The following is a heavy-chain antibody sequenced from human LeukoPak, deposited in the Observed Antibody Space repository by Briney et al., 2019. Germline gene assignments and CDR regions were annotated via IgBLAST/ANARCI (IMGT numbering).Heavy chain of an antibody. CDR3: ARDRYSSGWFDY. D-gene: IGHD6-19*01. V-gene: IGHV1-46*01. J-gene: IGHJ4*02. Sequence: ASVKVSCKASGYTFTSYYMHWVRQVPGQGLEWMGIINPSGDSTNYAQKFQGRVTMTRDMSTSTVYMELSSLRSEDTAVYYCARDRYSSGWFDYWGQGTLVTVSS. CDR1: GYTFTSYY. CDR2: INPSGDST.